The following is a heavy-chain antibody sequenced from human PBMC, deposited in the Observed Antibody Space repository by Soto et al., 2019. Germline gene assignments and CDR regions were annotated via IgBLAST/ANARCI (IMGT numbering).Heavy chain of an antibody. D-gene: IGHD2-21*02. Sequence: KPSETLSLTCAVSGGSISSGGYSWSWIRQPPGKGLEWIGYIYHSGSTYYNPSLKSRVTISVDRSKNQFSLKLSSVTAADTAVYYCARASGGDLDYWGQGTLVTV. CDR2: IYHSGST. CDR3: ARASGGDLDY. CDR1: GGSISSGGYS. V-gene: IGHV4-30-2*01. J-gene: IGHJ4*02.